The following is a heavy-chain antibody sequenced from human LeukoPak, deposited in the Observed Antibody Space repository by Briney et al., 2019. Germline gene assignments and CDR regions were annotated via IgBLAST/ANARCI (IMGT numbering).Heavy chain of an antibody. D-gene: IGHD4-23*01. CDR2: ISAYSGNT. CDR1: GYAFTNYH. V-gene: IGHV1-18*01. CDR3: AIVGYAGNFLDY. Sequence: ASVKVSCKASGYAFTNYHITWVRQAPGQGLEWMGWISAYSGNTNYAQKLQGRVTMTTDKSTNTAYMELRSLRSDDTAVYYCAIVGYAGNFLDYWGQGTLVTVSS. J-gene: IGHJ4*02.